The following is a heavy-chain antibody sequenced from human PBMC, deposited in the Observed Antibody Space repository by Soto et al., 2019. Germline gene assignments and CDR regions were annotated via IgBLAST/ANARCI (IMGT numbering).Heavy chain of an antibody. Sequence: GGSLRLSCAASGFTFSSYAMSWVRQAPGKGLEWVSAISGSGGSTYYADSVKGRFTISRDNSKNTLYLQMNSLRAEDTAVYYCAKAPGYSSSWSYFDYWGQGTLVTVSS. CDR2: ISGSGGST. V-gene: IGHV3-23*01. CDR3: AKAPGYSSSWSYFDY. J-gene: IGHJ4*02. CDR1: GFTFSSYA. D-gene: IGHD6-13*01.